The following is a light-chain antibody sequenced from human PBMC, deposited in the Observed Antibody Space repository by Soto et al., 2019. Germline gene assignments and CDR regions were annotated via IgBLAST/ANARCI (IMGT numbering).Light chain of an antibody. Sequence: QSVLTQPPSASGTPGQRVAISCSGSTSNIGDNTVHWYQQLPGTAPKLLIYNNDRRPSGVPDRFSGSKSGTSASLAISGLQSEDEADYFCSTWDDSLNGGVFGGGTKLTVL. CDR2: NND. CDR3: STWDDSLNGGV. V-gene: IGLV1-44*01. J-gene: IGLJ3*02. CDR1: TSNIGDNT.